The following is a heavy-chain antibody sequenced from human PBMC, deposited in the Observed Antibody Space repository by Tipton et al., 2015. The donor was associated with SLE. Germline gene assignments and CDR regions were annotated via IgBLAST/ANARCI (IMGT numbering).Heavy chain of an antibody. Sequence: TLSLTCAVYGGSFSGYYWSWIRQPPGKGLEWIGEINHSGSTNYNPSLKSRVTISVDTSKNQFSLKLSSVTAADTAVYYCARGLVNSSSSDYWGQGTPVTVSS. CDR3: ARGLVNSSSSDY. CDR2: INHSGST. J-gene: IGHJ4*02. CDR1: GGSFSGYY. V-gene: IGHV4-34*01. D-gene: IGHD6-6*01.